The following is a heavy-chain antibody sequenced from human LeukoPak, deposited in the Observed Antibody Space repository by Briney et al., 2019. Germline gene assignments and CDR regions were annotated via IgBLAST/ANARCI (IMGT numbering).Heavy chain of an antibody. Sequence: GGSLRLSCAASGFTFSSSTMNWVRQAPGKGLEWVSGISDSAGRKNYADSVKGRFTISRDNAKNSLYLQMNSLRAEDTAVYYCAELGITMIGGVWGKGTTVTISS. V-gene: IGHV3-48*03. CDR2: ISDSAGRK. D-gene: IGHD3-10*02. CDR1: GFTFSSST. CDR3: AELGITMIGGV. J-gene: IGHJ6*04.